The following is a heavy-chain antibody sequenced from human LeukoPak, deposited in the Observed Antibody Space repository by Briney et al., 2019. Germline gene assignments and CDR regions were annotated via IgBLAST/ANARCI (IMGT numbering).Heavy chain of an antibody. D-gene: IGHD6-19*01. CDR3: ARIPGIAVESAFDI. CDR1: GFTFSSYW. V-gene: IGHV3-7*01. Sequence: PGGSLRLSCAASGFTFSSYWMSWVRQAPGKGLEWAANIKQDGSEKYYVDSVKGRFTISRDNAKNSLYLQMNSLRAEDTAVYYCARIPGIAVESAFDIWGQGTMVTVSS. CDR2: IKQDGSEK. J-gene: IGHJ3*02.